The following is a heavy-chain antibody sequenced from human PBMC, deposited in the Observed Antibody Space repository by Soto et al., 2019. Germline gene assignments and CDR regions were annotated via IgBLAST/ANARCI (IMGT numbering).Heavy chain of an antibody. V-gene: IGHV3-30*18. CDR2: ISYDGNNK. D-gene: IGHD3-22*01. CDR1: GFTFSSYG. CDR3: AKAPRSDSYESSGFYSWFDP. Sequence: QVQLVESGGGVVQPGRSLSLSCAASGFTFSSYGMHWVRQAPGKGLEWVAVISYDGNNKYYIDSVKGRFTISRDNSKQTLYLQMNSLRPEDTAVYYCAKAPRSDSYESSGFYSWFDPWGQGTLVSVTS. J-gene: IGHJ5*02.